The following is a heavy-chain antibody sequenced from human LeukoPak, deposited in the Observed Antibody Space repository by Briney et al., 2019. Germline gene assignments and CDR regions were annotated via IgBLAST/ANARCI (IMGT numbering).Heavy chain of an antibody. CDR2: INWNGGST. CDR1: GFTFSTFA. Sequence: GALRLSCAASGFTFSTFAMSWVRQAPGKGLEWVSGINWNGGSTGYADSVKGRFTISRDNAKNSLYLQMNSLRAEDTALYYCAREGYYYDSSGYLGYAFDIWGQGTMVTVSS. CDR3: AREGYYYDSSGYLGYAFDI. D-gene: IGHD3-22*01. J-gene: IGHJ3*02. V-gene: IGHV3-20*04.